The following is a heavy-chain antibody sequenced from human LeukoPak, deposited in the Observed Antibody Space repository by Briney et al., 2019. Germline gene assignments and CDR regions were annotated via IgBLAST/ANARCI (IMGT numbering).Heavy chain of an antibody. CDR2: IWYDGSNK. V-gene: IGHV3-33*01. D-gene: IGHD3-3*01. CDR3: ARTYYDFWSGWHHFDY. J-gene: IGHJ4*02. CDR1: GFIFSSYG. Sequence: GGSLRLSCAASGFIFSSYGMHWVRQAPGKGLEWVAVIWYDGSNKYYADSVKGRFTISRDNSKNTLYLQMNSLRAEDTAVYYCARTYYDFWSGWHHFDYWGQGTLVTVSS.